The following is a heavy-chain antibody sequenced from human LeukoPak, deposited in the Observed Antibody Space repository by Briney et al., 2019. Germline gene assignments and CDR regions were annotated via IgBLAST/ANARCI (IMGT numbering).Heavy chain of an antibody. D-gene: IGHD3-22*01. V-gene: IGHV3-30*18. CDR1: GFTFSSYG. CDR3: AKLYYYDSSGYYLPDY. J-gene: IGHJ4*02. Sequence: GGSLRLSCAASGFTFSSYGMHWVRQAPGKGLEWVAVISYDRSNKYYADSVKGRFTISRDNSKNTLYLQMNSLRAEDTAVYYCAKLYYYDSSGYYLPDYWGQGTLVTVSS. CDR2: ISYDRSNK.